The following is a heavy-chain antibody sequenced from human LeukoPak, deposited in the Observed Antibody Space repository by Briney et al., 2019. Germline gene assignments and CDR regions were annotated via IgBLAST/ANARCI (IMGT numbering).Heavy chain of an antibody. Sequence: GGSLRLSCAASGFTFSSYSMNWVRQAPGKGLEWVSYISSSSSTIYYADSVKGRFTISRDNAKNSLYLQMNSLRAEDTAVYYCARVERGSSWLYYFDYWGQGTLVTVSS. CDR3: ARVERGSSWLYYFDY. J-gene: IGHJ4*02. D-gene: IGHD6-13*01. V-gene: IGHV3-48*01. CDR1: GFTFSSYS. CDR2: ISSSSSTI.